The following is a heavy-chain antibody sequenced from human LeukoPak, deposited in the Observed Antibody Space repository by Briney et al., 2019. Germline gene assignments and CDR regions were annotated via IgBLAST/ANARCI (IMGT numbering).Heavy chain of an antibody. CDR2: ISSSSSYI. CDR1: GFTFSSYG. CDR3: AREGPRGNSQFDY. J-gene: IGHJ4*02. D-gene: IGHD2/OR15-2a*01. Sequence: GRSLRLSCAASGFTFSSYGMHWVRQAPGKGLEWVSSISSSSSYIYYADSVKGRLTISRDNSKNTLYLQMNSLRAEDTAIYYCAREGPRGNSQFDYWGQGTLVTVSS. V-gene: IGHV3-21*01.